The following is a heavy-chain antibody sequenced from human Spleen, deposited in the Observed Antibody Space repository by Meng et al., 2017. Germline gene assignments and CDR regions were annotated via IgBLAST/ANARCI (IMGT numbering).Heavy chain of an antibody. CDR3: ARGLYYYDSSGSYDAFDI. J-gene: IGHJ3*02. CDR2: IYYSGST. CDR1: GGSMSSYS. D-gene: IGHD3-22*01. V-gene: IGHV4-59*01. Sequence: SETLSLTCTVSGGSMSSYSWSWIRQPPGKGLEWNGNIYYSGSTNYNPSLKSRVTISVDTSKNRFSLKLSSVTAADTAVYYCARGLYYYDSSGSYDAFDIWGQGTMVTVSS.